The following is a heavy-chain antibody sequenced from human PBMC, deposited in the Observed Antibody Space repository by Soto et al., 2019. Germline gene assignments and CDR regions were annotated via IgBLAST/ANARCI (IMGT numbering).Heavy chain of an antibody. Sequence: GGSLRLSCAASGFTFSSYAMSWVRQAPGKGLEWVSAISGSGGSTYYADSVKGRFTISRDNSKNTLYLQMNSLRAEDTAVYYCAKDAPLAAAGFGAGHFDYWGQGTLVTVSS. J-gene: IGHJ4*02. CDR1: GFTFSSYA. V-gene: IGHV3-23*01. CDR2: ISGSGGST. CDR3: AKDAPLAAAGFGAGHFDY. D-gene: IGHD6-13*01.